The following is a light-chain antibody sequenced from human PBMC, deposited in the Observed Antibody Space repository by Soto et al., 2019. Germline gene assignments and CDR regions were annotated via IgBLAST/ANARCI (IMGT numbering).Light chain of an antibody. CDR2: KAS. Sequence: DIQMTQSPSTLSGSVGDRVTITCRASQTISSWLAWYQQKPGKAPKLLIYKASTLKSGVPSRFSGSGSGTEFTLTISSLQPDDFATYYCQQHGQWPIPFGQGTRPEIK. CDR1: QTISSW. CDR3: QQHGQWPIP. J-gene: IGKJ5*01. V-gene: IGKV1-5*03.